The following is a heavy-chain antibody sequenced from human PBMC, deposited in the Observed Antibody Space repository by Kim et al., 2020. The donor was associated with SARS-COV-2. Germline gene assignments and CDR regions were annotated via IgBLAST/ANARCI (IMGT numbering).Heavy chain of an antibody. V-gene: IGHV4-39*01. CDR2: IYHTDSP. CDR1: GDSIISGSDY. J-gene: IGHJ6*02. CDR3: ARHFTIRYGGYPYYYGTAI. D-gene: IGHD5-18*01. Sequence: SETLSLTCIVSGDSIISGSDYWGWIRQPPGRGLEWVGSIYHTDSPYYNPSFNNRVTISVDTSRNELSLRLRSVTAAETAVYYCARHFTIRYGGYPYYYGTAIWGQGTSVTVSS.